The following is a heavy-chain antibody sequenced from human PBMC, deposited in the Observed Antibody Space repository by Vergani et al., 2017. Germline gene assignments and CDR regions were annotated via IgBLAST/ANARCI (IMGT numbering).Heavy chain of an antibody. Sequence: QVQLQESGPGLVKPSETLSLTCTVSGGSISSYYWSWSRQPPGKGLEWIGYIYYSGSTNYNPSLKSRVTISVDTSKNQFSLKLSSVAAADPAVYYCARSGALAQLLVLEGAFDLWGQGTMVTVSS. V-gene: IGHV4-59*01. CDR3: ARSGALAQLLVLEGAFDL. D-gene: IGHD6-13*01. CDR2: IYYSGST. J-gene: IGHJ3*01. CDR1: GGSISSYY.